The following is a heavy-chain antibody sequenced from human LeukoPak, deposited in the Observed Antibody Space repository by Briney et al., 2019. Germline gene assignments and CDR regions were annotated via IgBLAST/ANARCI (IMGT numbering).Heavy chain of an antibody. D-gene: IGHD1-26*01. Sequence: SVNVSCKASGGTFTSYAISWVRQAPGQGLEWMGRIIPILGIANYAQKFQGRVTIIADKSTSTAYMELSSLRSEDTAVYYCARDGIVGALGYWGQGTLVTVSS. J-gene: IGHJ4*02. CDR2: IIPILGIA. CDR3: ARDGIVGALGY. V-gene: IGHV1-69*04. CDR1: GGTFTSYA.